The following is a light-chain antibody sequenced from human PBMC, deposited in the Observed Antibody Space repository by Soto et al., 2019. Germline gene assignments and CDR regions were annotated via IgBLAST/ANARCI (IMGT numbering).Light chain of an antibody. CDR3: SSYTSSSTLGYV. J-gene: IGLJ1*01. V-gene: IGLV2-14*01. CDR1: NSDVGGYNY. Sequence: QSVLTQPASVSGSRGQSITISCTGTNSDVGGYNYVSWYQQHPGKAPRLMLYDVSNRPSGVSNRFSGSKSGNTASLTISGLQAEDEADYYCSSYTSSSTLGYVFGTGTKLTVL. CDR2: DVS.